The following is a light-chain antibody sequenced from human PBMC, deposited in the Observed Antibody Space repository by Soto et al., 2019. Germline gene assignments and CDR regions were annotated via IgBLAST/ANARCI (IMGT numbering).Light chain of an antibody. CDR3: QQLNSYPIT. V-gene: IGKV1-39*01. Sequence: IQMTQSPSSLSASVGDRVTITFRASQSISSYLNWYQQKPGKAPKLLIYAASTLQSGVPSRFSGSGSGTDFTLTISSLQPEDFATYYCQQLNSYPITFGQGTRLEI. CDR1: QSISSY. CDR2: AAS. J-gene: IGKJ5*01.